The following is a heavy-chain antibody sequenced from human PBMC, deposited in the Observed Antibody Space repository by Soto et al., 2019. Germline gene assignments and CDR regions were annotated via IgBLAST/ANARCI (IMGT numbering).Heavy chain of an antibody. V-gene: IGHV4-39*01. CDR1: GESISSSSYY. CDR2: IYYSGRT. Sequence: LSLTCIVSGESISSSSYYWGWIRQPPGKGLEWIGSIYYSGRTYYNPSFKSRVTISIDTSKNQFSLKLSSVTATDTAVYYCARQRATVVTQAYFDHWGQGALVTVSS. CDR3: ARQRATVVTQAYFDH. D-gene: IGHD2-21*02. J-gene: IGHJ4*02.